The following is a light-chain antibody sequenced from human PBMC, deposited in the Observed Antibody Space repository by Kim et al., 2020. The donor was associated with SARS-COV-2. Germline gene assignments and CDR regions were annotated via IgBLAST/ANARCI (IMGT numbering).Light chain of an antibody. CDR1: SSDVGGYNF. V-gene: IGLV2-14*03. CDR2: DVS. CDR3: SSYTTSSTLV. J-gene: IGLJ2*01. Sequence: GQSLTISCSGTSSDVGGYNFVSWYQQYPGKAPKLMIYDVSKRPSGVSNRFSGSKSGNRASLTISGLQAEDEADYYCSSYTTSSTLVFGGGTQLTVL.